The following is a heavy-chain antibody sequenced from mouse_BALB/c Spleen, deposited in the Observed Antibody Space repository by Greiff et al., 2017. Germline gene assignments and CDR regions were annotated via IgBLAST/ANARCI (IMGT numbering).Heavy chain of an antibody. CDR1: GDSITSGY. CDR2: ISYSGST. Sequence: EVQLQQSGPSLVKPSQTLSLTCSVTGDSITSGYWNWIRKFPGNKLQYMGYISYSGSTYYNPSLKSRISITRDTSKNQYYLQLNSVTTEDTATYYCARCNDYDERAFDYWGQGTTLTVSS. CDR3: ARCNDYDERAFDY. J-gene: IGHJ2*01. V-gene: IGHV3-8*02. D-gene: IGHD2-4*01.